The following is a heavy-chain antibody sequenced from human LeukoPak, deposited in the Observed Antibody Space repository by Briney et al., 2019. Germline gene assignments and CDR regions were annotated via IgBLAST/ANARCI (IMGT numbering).Heavy chain of an antibody. V-gene: IGHV3-66*01. CDR2: IYSGGST. D-gene: IGHD3-10*01. Sequence: GGSLRLSCAASGFTVSSNYMSWVRQAPGKGLEWVSIIYSGGSTYYADSVKGRFTISRDNSKNTLYLQMNSLRAEDTAVYYCARNRRNAITMVRGVRGYYYMDVWGKGTTVTVSS. CDR3: ARNRRNAITMVRGVRGYYYMDV. J-gene: IGHJ6*03. CDR1: GFTVSSNY.